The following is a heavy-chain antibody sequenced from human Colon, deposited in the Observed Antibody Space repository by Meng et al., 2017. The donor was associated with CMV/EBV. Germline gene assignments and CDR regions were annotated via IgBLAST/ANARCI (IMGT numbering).Heavy chain of an antibody. Sequence: GGSLRLSCAASGFTFSSYAMSWVRQAPGKGLEWVSAINGSGGSTYYADSVKGRFTISRDNSKNTLYLQMNSLRAEDTAVYYCAKRKTYSGSSGGFDPWGQGTLVTVS. D-gene: IGHD1-26*01. CDR1: GFTFSSYA. CDR3: AKRKTYSGSSGGFDP. CDR2: INGSGGST. J-gene: IGHJ5*02. V-gene: IGHV3-23*01.